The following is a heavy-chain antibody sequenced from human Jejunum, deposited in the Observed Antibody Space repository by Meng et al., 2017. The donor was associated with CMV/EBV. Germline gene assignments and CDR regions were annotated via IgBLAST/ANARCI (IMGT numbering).Heavy chain of an antibody. D-gene: IGHD6-13*01. V-gene: IGHV3-30*04. CDR3: ARGTGSGSWLIDS. CDR1: GFAFSSYA. J-gene: IGHJ4*02. Sequence: SGFAFSSYAMHWVRQAPGKGLEWVAVIPFDGNNEHYADSVKGRFTISRDNSKNTLYLQVNSLRPEDTGVYYCARGTGSGSWLIDSWGQGTLVTVSS. CDR2: IPFDGNNE.